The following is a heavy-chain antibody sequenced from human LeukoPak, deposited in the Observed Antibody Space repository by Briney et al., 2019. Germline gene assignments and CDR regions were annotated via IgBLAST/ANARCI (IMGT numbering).Heavy chain of an antibody. CDR3: ARGGDLGSGYYAYFDY. V-gene: IGHV3-33*01. J-gene: IGHJ4*02. Sequence: GRSLRLSCAASGFTFSSYGMHWVRQAPGKGLEWVAVIWYDGSNKYYADSVKGQFTISRDNSKNTLYLQMNSLRAEDTAVYYCARGGDLGSGYYAYFDYWGQGTLVTVSS. CDR2: IWYDGSNK. CDR1: GFTFSSYG. D-gene: IGHD3-22*01.